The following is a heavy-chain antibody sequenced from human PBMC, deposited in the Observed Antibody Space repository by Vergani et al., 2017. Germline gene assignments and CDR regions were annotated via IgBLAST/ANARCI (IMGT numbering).Heavy chain of an antibody. CDR1: GFPFSSYD. Sequence: QVQLVESGGGVVQPGGSLRLSCAASGFPFSSYDMHWVRQAPGKGLEWVALIRYDASNKYYADSVKGRFTISRDNSKNTLYLQMNSLRAEDTAVYYCVRVKGSNWNDHLYDIWGQGTLVTVSS. CDR2: IRYDASNK. CDR3: VRVKGSNWNDHLYDI. J-gene: IGHJ3*02. V-gene: IGHV3-30*02. D-gene: IGHD1-1*01.